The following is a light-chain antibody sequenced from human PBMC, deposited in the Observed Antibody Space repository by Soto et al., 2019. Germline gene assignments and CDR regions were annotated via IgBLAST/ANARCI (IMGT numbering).Light chain of an antibody. V-gene: IGLV1-40*01. CDR2: GNS. CDR3: QSYDSSLSGDDV. CDR1: SSNIGAGYD. Sequence: QSVLTQPPSVSGAPGQRVTISCTGSSSNIGAGYDVHWYQQLPGTAPKLLIYGNSNRPSGVPDRFSGSKSGTSASLAITGLQAEYEADYYCQSYDSSLSGDDVFGTGTKVTVL. J-gene: IGLJ1*01.